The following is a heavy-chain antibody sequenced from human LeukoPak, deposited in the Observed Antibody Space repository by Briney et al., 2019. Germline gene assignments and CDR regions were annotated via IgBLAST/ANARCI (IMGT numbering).Heavy chain of an antibody. CDR3: ARDHDDYVWGSYRWAFDY. CDR1: GFTFSSYG. V-gene: IGHV3-30*19. D-gene: IGHD3-16*02. CDR2: ISYDGSNK. Sequence: PGGSLRLSCAASGFTFSSYGMHWVRQAPGKGLEWVAVISYDGSNKYYADSVKGRFTISRDNSKNTLYLQMNSLRAEDTAVYYCARDHDDYVWGSYRWAFDYWGQGTLVTVSS. J-gene: IGHJ4*02.